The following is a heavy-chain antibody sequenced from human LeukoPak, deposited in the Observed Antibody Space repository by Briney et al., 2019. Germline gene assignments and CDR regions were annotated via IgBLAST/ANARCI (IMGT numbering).Heavy chain of an antibody. CDR3: ARETPEELFDI. V-gene: IGHV3-66*02. CDR2: IYSGGST. CDR1: GFTVSSNY. J-gene: IGHJ3*02. Sequence: GGSLRLSCAASGFTVSSNYMSWVRQAPGKGLDWVSVIYSGGSTYYADSVKGRFTISRDNSKNTLYLQMNSLRAEDTAVYYCARETPEELFDIWGQGTMVTVSS. D-gene: IGHD3-10*01.